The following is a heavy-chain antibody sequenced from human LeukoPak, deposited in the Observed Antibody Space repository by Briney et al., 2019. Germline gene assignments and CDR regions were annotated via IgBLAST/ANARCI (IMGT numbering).Heavy chain of an antibody. CDR3: ARVTTGGYYNY. Sequence: PSQTLSLTCTVSGGSISSGSYYWSWIRQPAGKGLEWIGRIYTSGSTNYNPSLKSRVTISLDTSEYHFSLKLSSVTAADTAVYYCARVTTGGYYNYWGQGTLVTVSS. J-gene: IGHJ4*02. V-gene: IGHV4-61*02. D-gene: IGHD3-22*01. CDR2: IYTSGST. CDR1: GGSISSGSYY.